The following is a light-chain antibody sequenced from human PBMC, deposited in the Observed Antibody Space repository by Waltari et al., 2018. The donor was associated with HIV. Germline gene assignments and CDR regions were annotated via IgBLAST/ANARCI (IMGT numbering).Light chain of an antibody. V-gene: IGLV2-23*02. Sequence: QSALTQPASVSGSPGQSITISCIGTSSDVGSFNFVSWYQHHPDKAPKLVIYEVSKRPSGISNRFSGSKSGNTASLTISGLQAEDEADYYCCSYAGTSTFVFGGGTKLTVL. CDR1: SSDVGSFNF. CDR3: CSYAGTSTFV. J-gene: IGLJ2*01. CDR2: EVS.